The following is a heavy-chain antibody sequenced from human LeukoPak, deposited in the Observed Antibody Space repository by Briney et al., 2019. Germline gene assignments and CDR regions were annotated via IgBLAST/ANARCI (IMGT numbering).Heavy chain of an antibody. CDR2: ISYDGSNK. V-gene: IGHV3-30*04. Sequence: GRSLRLSCAASGFTFSSYAMHWVRQAPGKGLEWVAVISYDGSNKYYADSVKGRFTISRDNSKNTLYLQMNSQRAEDTAVNYCARAQSGWYEGDFDYWGQGTLVTVSS. J-gene: IGHJ4*02. CDR3: ARAQSGWYEGDFDY. D-gene: IGHD6-19*01. CDR1: GFTFSSYA.